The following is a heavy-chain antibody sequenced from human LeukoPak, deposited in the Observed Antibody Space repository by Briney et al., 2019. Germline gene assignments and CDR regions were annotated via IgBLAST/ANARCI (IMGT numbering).Heavy chain of an antibody. Sequence: ASVKVSCKASGGTFSSYAISWVRQAPGQGLEWMGGIIPIFGTANYAQKFQGRVTITADESTSTAYMELSSLRSEDTAVYYCARDVRGSSSLYYYYMDVWGKGTTVTVSS. CDR2: IIPIFGTA. CDR1: GGTFSSYA. V-gene: IGHV1-69*13. J-gene: IGHJ6*03. CDR3: ARDVRGSSSLYYYYMDV. D-gene: IGHD3-10*02.